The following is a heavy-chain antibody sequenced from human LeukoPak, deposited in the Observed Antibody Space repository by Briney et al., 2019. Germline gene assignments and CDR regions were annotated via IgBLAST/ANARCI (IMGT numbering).Heavy chain of an antibody. V-gene: IGHV3-23*01. CDR3: AKGPRAGLRYWYFDL. CDR1: GLTFNTYA. CDR2: VSGSGAGT. D-gene: IGHD2-21*02. Sequence: TGGSLRLSCAASGLTFNTYAMSWVRQAPGKGLQWVSTVSGSGAGTFYGDSVKGRFTISRDNSNNTLFLQMNSLSADDTAVYFCAKGPRAGLRYWYFDLWGRGSLVTVPS. J-gene: IGHJ2*01.